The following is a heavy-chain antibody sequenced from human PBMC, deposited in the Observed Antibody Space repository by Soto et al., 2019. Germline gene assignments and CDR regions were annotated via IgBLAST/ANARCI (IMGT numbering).Heavy chain of an antibody. D-gene: IGHD2-21*01. J-gene: IGHJ4*02. V-gene: IGHV3-30-3*01. Sequence: GGSLRLSCAASGFTLSSYAMHWVRQAPGKGLEWVAVISYDGSNKYYADSVKGRFTISRDNSKNKLYLQMNSLRAEDTAVYYCASAPYCGPGVGYWGQGTLVTVSS. CDR3: ASAPYCGPGVGY. CDR2: ISYDGSNK. CDR1: GFTLSSYA.